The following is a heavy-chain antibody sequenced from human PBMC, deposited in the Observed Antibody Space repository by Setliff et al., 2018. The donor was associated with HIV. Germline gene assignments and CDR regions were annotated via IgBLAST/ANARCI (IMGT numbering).Heavy chain of an antibody. Sequence: SVKVSCKASGGTFSSYAISWVRQAPGQGLEWMGGIIPIFGTADYAQKFQGRVTITADESTSTAYMKLSSPSSADTAVYYCARDPRIAVARDYYYYYMDVWGKGTTVTVSS. CDR1: GGTFSSYA. CDR3: ARDPRIAVARDYYYYYMDV. J-gene: IGHJ6*03. D-gene: IGHD6-19*01. V-gene: IGHV1-69*13. CDR2: IIPIFGTA.